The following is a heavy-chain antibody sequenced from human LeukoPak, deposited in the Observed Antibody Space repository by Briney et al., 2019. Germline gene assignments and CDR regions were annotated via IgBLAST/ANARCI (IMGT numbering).Heavy chain of an antibody. V-gene: IGHV3-30*18. D-gene: IGHD3-10*01. Sequence: GGSLRLSCAASGFTFSNYDMHWVRQAPGKGLHWVAVISYEGTNKYYADSVKGRFSISRDDSKNTSYLQMNSLRAEDTAVYYCVKDRAGTYFDYWGQGTLVTVSS. CDR2: ISYEGTNK. J-gene: IGHJ4*02. CDR1: GFTFSNYD. CDR3: VKDRAGTYFDY.